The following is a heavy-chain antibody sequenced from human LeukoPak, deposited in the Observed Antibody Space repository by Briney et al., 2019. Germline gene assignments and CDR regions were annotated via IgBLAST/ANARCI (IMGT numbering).Heavy chain of an antibody. CDR1: GFTVSSNY. V-gene: IGHV3-66*01. J-gene: IGHJ1*01. D-gene: IGHD4-17*01. CDR2: IYSGGST. Sequence: GGSPRLSCAASGFTVSSNYMSWVRQAPGKGLEWVSVIYSGGSTYYADSVKGRFTISRDNSKNTLYLQMNSLRAEDTAVYYCARDGTFDYGDYSEYFQHWGQGTLVTVSS. CDR3: ARDGTFDYGDYSEYFQH.